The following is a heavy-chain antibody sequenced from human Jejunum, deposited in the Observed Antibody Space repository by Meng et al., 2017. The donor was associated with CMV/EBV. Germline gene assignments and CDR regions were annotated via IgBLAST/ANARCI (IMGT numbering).Heavy chain of an antibody. CDR3: VRDGPLGFSSSWYFIFDY. D-gene: IGHD6-13*01. V-gene: IGHV3-30-3*01. CDR2: ISYDGNNK. J-gene: IGHJ4*02. CDR1: YA. Sequence: YAMHWVRQAPGKGLEWVALISYDGNNKFYADSVKGRFTISRDNSKNTLYLQMNSLRPEDTAMYYCVRDGPLGFSSSWYFIFDYWGQGMLVTVSS.